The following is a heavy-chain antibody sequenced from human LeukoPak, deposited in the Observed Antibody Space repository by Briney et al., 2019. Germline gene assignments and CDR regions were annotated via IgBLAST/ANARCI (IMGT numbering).Heavy chain of an antibody. V-gene: IGHV3-48*02. CDR1: GFTFSSYG. Sequence: GGSLRLSCAASGFTFSSYGMSWVRQAPGKGLEWVSYISSSSSTIYYADSVKGRFTISRDNAKNSLYLQMNSLRDEDTAVYYCARESYGSGSYFYYFDYWGQGTLVTVSS. J-gene: IGHJ4*02. D-gene: IGHD3-10*01. CDR2: ISSSSSTI. CDR3: ARESYGSGSYFYYFDY.